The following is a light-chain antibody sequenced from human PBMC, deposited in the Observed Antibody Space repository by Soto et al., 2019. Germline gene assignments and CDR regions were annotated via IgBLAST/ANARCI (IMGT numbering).Light chain of an antibody. Sequence: IVLAQSPGTLSFSPGERATLSCRSSQSVSSSYLAWYRQKPGQAPRLLIYGASSRATGIPDRFSGSGSGTEFTLTISSLQSEDFAVYYCQQYNNWPRTFGQGTKVDIK. CDR2: GAS. CDR3: QQYNNWPRT. CDR1: QSVSSSY. V-gene: IGKV3-20*01. J-gene: IGKJ1*01.